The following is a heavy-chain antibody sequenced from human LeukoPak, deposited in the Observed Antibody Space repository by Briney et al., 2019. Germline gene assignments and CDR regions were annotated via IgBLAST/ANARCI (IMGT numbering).Heavy chain of an antibody. D-gene: IGHD2-15*01. Sequence: GGSLRLSCAASGFTFSNAWMSWVRQAPGKGLEWVGRIKSKTDGGTTGYAAPVKGRFTISRDDSKNTLYLQMNSLKTEDTAVYYCTTDGVVAATTGYFDYWGQGTLVTVSS. J-gene: IGHJ4*02. CDR2: IKSKTDGGTT. CDR3: TTDGVVAATTGYFDY. CDR1: GFTFSNAW. V-gene: IGHV3-15*01.